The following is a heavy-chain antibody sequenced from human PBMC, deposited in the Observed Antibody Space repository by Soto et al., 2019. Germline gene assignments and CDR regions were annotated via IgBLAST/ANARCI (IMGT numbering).Heavy chain of an antibody. CDR3: ATDSVAYDYIWGSYRGHDAFDI. J-gene: IGHJ3*02. CDR2: FDPEDGET. CDR1: VYTLIEKF. V-gene: IGHV1-24*01. D-gene: IGHD3-16*02. Sequence: VKLSRKVFVYTLIEKFMQWVRHAQEKVTDIIRGFDPEDGETIYAQKFQGRVTMTEDTSTDTAYMELSSLRSEDTAVYYCATDSVAYDYIWGSYRGHDAFDIWGQGTMVTVSS.